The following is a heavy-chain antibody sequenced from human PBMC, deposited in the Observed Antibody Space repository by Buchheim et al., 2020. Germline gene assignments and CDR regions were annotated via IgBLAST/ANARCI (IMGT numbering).Heavy chain of an antibody. V-gene: IGHV3-30*18. Sequence: QVQLVESGGGVVQPGRSLRLSCAASGFTFSSYGMHWVRQAPGKGLEWVAVISYDGSNKYYADSVKGRFTISRDNSKNTPYLQMNSLRAEDTAVYYCAKDPGGSYHFDYWGQGTL. CDR2: ISYDGSNK. D-gene: IGHD1-26*01. J-gene: IGHJ4*02. CDR3: AKDPGGSYHFDY. CDR1: GFTFSSYG.